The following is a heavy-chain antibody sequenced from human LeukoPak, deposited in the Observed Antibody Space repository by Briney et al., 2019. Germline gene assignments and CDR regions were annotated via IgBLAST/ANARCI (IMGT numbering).Heavy chain of an antibody. D-gene: IGHD3-22*01. J-gene: IGHJ1*01. V-gene: IGHV1-8*01. CDR3: ARGNYDSSDFEYFQH. CDR2: MNPNSGNT. Sequence: ASVKVSCKASRYTFTSYDINWVRQATGQGLEWMAWMNPNSGNTGYAQKFQGRVTMTRNTSISTVYMEVSRLRSDDTAVFYCARGNYDSSDFEYFQHWGQGTLVTVSS. CDR1: RYTFTSYD.